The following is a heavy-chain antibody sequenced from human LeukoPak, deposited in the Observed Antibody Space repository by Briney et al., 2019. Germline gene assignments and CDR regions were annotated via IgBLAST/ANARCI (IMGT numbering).Heavy chain of an antibody. CDR3: ARGLTMVRRVIIGFGFAI. J-gene: IGHJ3*02. CDR1: GFTYNTYW. CDR2: IKPDGSEK. Sequence: PGGSLRLSCGASGFTYNTYWMSGVRQAPGKGLEWVANIKPDGSEKYYVDSVKGRFTISRDNAKNSLYLQMNSLRAEDTAVYYCARGLTMVRRVIIGFGFAIWGQGTMVTVSS. D-gene: IGHD3-10*01. V-gene: IGHV3-7*04.